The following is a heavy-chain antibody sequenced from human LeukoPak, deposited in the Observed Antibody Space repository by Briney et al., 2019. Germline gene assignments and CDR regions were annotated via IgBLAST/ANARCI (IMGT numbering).Heavy chain of an antibody. V-gene: IGHV3-30*04. Sequence: GGSLRLSCAASGFTFSSHAMHWVRQAPGKGLEWVAVISYDGRNKYYADSVKGRFTISRDNSKNTLYLQMNSLRAEDTAVYYCAKDGPSSSWGKFDYWGQGTLVTVSS. D-gene: IGHD6-13*01. CDR3: AKDGPSSSWGKFDY. CDR2: ISYDGRNK. CDR1: GFTFSSHA. J-gene: IGHJ4*02.